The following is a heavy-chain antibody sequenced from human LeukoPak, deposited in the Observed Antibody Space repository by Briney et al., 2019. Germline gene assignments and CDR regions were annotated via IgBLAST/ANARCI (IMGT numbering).Heavy chain of an antibody. CDR3: AKGRCSGGSCYGRGFDY. V-gene: IGHV3-23*01. Sequence: GGSLRLSCAASGFTFDTYAMSWVRQAPGKGLEWASGLSGSGGSTYYADSVKGRFTISRDNAKNTLYLQMNSLRAEDTAVYYGAKGRCSGGSCYGRGFDYWGQGTLVTVSS. CDR1: GFTFDTYA. CDR2: LSGSGGST. D-gene: IGHD2-15*01. J-gene: IGHJ4*02.